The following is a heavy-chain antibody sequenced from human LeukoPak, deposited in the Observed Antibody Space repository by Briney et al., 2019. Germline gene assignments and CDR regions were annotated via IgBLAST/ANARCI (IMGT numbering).Heavy chain of an antibody. J-gene: IGHJ5*02. CDR1: GGSISSYY. CDR2: IYYSGST. D-gene: IGHD6-13*01. Sequence: SETLSLTCTVSGGSISSYYWSWIRQPPGKGLEWVGYIYYSGSTNYNPSLKSRVTISVDTSKNQFSLKLSSVTAADTAVYYCARESGSWYSSSWFDPWGQGTLVTVSS. CDR3: ARESGSWYSSSWFDP. V-gene: IGHV4-59*12.